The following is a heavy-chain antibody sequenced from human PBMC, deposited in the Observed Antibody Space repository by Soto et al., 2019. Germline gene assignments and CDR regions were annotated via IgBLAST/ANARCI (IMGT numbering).Heavy chain of an antibody. D-gene: IGHD3-10*01. V-gene: IGHV3-23*01. CDR1: GFTFSSYA. Sequence: EVQLLESGGGLVQPGGSLRLSCAASGFTFSSYAMSWVRQAPGKGLEWVSAISGSGGSTYYADSVKGRFTISRDNSKKALYLQMNSLRDEDTAVYYCAKVRVTYYYGSGAFDIWGQGPMVTVSS. CDR2: ISGSGGST. J-gene: IGHJ3*02. CDR3: AKVRVTYYYGSGAFDI.